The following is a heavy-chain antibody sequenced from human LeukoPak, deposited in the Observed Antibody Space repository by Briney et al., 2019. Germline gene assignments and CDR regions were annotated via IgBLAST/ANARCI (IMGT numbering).Heavy chain of an antibody. J-gene: IGHJ4*02. CDR2: IYSGGST. D-gene: IGHD2-8*01. CDR3: AREGLMLRGVFDY. CDR1: GFTVSSNY. V-gene: IGHV3-66*01. Sequence: GGSLRLSCAASGFTVSSNYMSWVRQAPGKGLEWVSVIYSGGSTYYADSVKVRFTISRDNSKNTLYLQMNSLRAEDTAVYYCAREGLMLRGVFDYWGQGTLVTVSS.